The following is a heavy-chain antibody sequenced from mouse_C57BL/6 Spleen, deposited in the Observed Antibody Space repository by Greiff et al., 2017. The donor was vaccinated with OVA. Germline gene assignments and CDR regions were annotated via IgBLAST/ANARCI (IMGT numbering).Heavy chain of an antibody. J-gene: IGHJ4*01. D-gene: IGHD1-3*01. CDR1: GYTFTSYW. CDR2: IDPSDSYT. CDR3: ARAIYDYGAMDY. V-gene: IGHV1-59*01. Sequence: QVQLQQPGAELVRPGTSVKLSCKASGYTFTSYWMHWVKQRPGQSLEWIGVIDPSDSYTNYNQKFKGKATLTVDTSSSTAYMQLSSLTSEDSAVYYCARAIYDYGAMDYWGQGTSVTVSS.